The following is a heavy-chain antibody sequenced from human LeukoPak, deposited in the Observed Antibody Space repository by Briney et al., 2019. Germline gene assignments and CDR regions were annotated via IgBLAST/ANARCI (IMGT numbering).Heavy chain of an antibody. D-gene: IGHD6-19*01. CDR1: GFTFNSYW. V-gene: IGHV3-7*04. CDR2: IKQDGSEK. J-gene: IGHJ4*02. CDR3: ARGIAVTAGNVYY. Sequence: QSGGSLRLSCAASGFTFNSYWMTWVRQAPGKGLEWVANIKQDGSEKNYADSVKGRFTIARDNAQNSLYLQMNSLRAEDTAVYYCARGIAVTAGNVYYWGQGILVTVSS.